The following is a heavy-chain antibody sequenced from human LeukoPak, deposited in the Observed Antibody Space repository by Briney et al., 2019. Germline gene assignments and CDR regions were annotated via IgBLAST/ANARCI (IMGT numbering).Heavy chain of an antibody. CDR1: GYTFTSYA. Sequence: ASVKVSCKASGYTFTSYAMNRVRQDPGQGLEWMGWINTNTGNPTYAQGFTGRFVFSLDTSVSTAYLQISSLKAEDTAVYYCARDRNWYSSTPDADYWGQGTLVTVSS. V-gene: IGHV7-4-1*02. CDR3: ARDRNWYSSTPDADY. J-gene: IGHJ4*02. D-gene: IGHD6-13*01. CDR2: INTNTGNP.